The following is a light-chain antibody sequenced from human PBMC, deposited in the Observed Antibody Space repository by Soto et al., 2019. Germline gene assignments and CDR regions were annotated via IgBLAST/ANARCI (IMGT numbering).Light chain of an antibody. CDR2: EVS. CDR3: SSYTSSSTS. Sequence: QSALTQPASVYGSPGQSITISCSGTSSDVGGYNYVSWYQQHPGKAPKLMIYEVSNRPSGVSNRFSGSKSGNTASLTISGLQAEDEADYYCSSYTSSSTSFGGGTKLTVL. CDR1: SSDVGGYNY. V-gene: IGLV2-14*01. J-gene: IGLJ2*01.